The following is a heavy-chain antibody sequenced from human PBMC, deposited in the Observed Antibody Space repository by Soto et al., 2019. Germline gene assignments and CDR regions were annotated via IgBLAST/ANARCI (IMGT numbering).Heavy chain of an antibody. Sequence: QVQLQQWGAGLLKPSETLSLTRAVYGGSFSGYYWSWIRQPPGKGLEWIGEINHSGSTNYNPSLKSRVTISVDTSKNQFSLKLSSVTAADTAVYYCARFPAQYYFDYWGQGTLVTVSS. J-gene: IGHJ4*02. CDR2: INHSGST. V-gene: IGHV4-34*01. CDR1: GGSFSGYY. CDR3: ARFPAQYYFDY.